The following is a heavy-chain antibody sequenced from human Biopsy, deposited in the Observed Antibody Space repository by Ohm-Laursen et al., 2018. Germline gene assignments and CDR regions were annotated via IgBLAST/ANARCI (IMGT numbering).Heavy chain of an antibody. V-gene: IGHV1-24*01. D-gene: IGHD1-1*01. CDR1: GYTLTALS. CDR3: AADINVWNVNY. J-gene: IGHJ4*02. CDR2: FAPENGKT. Sequence: SVKASCKVSGYTLTALSMHWVRQAPGRGLEWMGGFAPENGKTIYAQKFQGRITMTEDTSTDTAYMELSSLRSEDTAVYYCAADINVWNVNYWGQGTQVTVSS.